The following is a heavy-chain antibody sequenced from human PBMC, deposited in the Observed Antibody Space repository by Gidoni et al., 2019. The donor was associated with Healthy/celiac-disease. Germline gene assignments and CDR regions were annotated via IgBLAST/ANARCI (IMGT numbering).Heavy chain of an antibody. J-gene: IGHJ6*02. CDR3: TTDPLYYYGSGSYGMDV. V-gene: IGHV3-15*01. CDR2: IKSKTDGGTT. CDR1: GFTFSNAW. D-gene: IGHD3-10*01. Sequence: EVQLVESGGGLVKPGGSLRLSCAASGFTFSNAWMSWVRQAPGKGLEWVGRIKSKTDGGTTDYAAPVKGIFTISRDDSKNTLYLQMNSLKTEDTAVYYCTTDPLYYYGSGSYGMDVWGQGTTVTVSS.